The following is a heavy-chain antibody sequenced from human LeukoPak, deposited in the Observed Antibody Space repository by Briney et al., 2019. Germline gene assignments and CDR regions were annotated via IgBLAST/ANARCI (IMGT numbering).Heavy chain of an antibody. CDR2: ISGSGGST. J-gene: IGHJ4*02. CDR3: ARDHRYGYSSSRYHLVQIDY. CDR1: GFTFSSYA. V-gene: IGHV3-23*01. Sequence: QAGGSLRLSCAASGFTFSSYAMSWVRQAPEKGLEWVSTISGSGGSTYYTDSVRGRFTISRDNSKNTLYLQMNSLRAEDTAVYYCARDHRYGYSSSRYHLVQIDYWGQGTLVTVSS. D-gene: IGHD6-13*01.